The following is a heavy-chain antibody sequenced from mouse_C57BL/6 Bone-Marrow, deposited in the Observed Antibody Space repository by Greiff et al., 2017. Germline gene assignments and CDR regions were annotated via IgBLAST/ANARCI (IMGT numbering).Heavy chain of an antibody. CDR1: GYAFSSSW. D-gene: IGHD2-4*01. V-gene: IGHV1-82*01. J-gene: IGHJ1*03. Sequence: QVQLQQSGPELVKPGASVKISCKASGYAFSSSWMNWVKQRPGKGLEWIGRIYPGDGDTNYNGKFKGKATLTADKSSSTAYMQLSSLTSDDSAVYFCARGDYDYDGRYFDVGGTGTTVTVSS. CDR2: IYPGDGDT. CDR3: ARGDYDYDGRYFDV.